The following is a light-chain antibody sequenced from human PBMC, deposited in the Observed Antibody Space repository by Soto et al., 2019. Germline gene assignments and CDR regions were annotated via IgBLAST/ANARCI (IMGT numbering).Light chain of an antibody. Sequence: QSVLTQPPSVSAAPGQKVTISCSGSRSNVGNNYVSWYQHLPGTAPKLLIYDNNNRPSGIPDRFSGSKSGTSATLGITGLQTGDEGDYYCGTWAGSMSAGVLGGGTKLTVL. V-gene: IGLV1-51*01. J-gene: IGLJ3*02. CDR2: DNN. CDR3: GTWAGSMSAGV. CDR1: RSNVGNNY.